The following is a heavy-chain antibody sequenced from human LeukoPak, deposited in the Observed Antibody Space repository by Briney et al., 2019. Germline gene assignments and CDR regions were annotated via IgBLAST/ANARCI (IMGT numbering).Heavy chain of an antibody. J-gene: IGHJ4*02. D-gene: IGHD2-15*01. V-gene: IGHV5-51*01. Sequence: GESLKISCKGSGYSFTSEWIGWVRQMPGKGLEWMGIIFPGDSDTRYSPSFPGQVTISADKSISTAYLQWSSLKASDTAICYCARRRSGGTFDYWGQGTLVTVSS. CDR2: IFPGDSDT. CDR3: ARRRSGGTFDY. CDR1: GYSFTSEW.